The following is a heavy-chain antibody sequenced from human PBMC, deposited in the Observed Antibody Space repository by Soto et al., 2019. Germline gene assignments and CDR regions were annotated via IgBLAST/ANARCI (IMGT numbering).Heavy chain of an antibody. Sequence: QVQLVQSGAEVRKPGASVKVSCKVSGHTLTELSMHWVRQAPGKGLEWMGGFDPKDGETISAQKFQGRVTVTEDTSTDSTYLELSSLRSEDTAVYYCAAGGTRWLHSPFDYWGQGTLVTISS. V-gene: IGHV1-24*01. CDR2: FDPKDGET. D-gene: IGHD1-1*01. J-gene: IGHJ4*02. CDR3: AAGGTRWLHSPFDY. CDR1: GHTLTELS.